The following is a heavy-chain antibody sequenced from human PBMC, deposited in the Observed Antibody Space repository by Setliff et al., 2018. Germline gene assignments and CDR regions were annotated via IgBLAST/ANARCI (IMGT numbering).Heavy chain of an antibody. D-gene: IGHD1-26*01. CDR3: ARAPPNRYSGSYEYFYMDV. Sequence: ASETLSLTCTVSGGSISSYCWSWIRQPPGKGLEWIGYIYASGSTNYNPSLKSRVTLSVDTSKNQFSLKVSSVTAADTAVYYCARAPPNRYSGSYEYFYMDVWGKGTTVTVSS. CDR1: GGSISSYC. V-gene: IGHV4-4*08. J-gene: IGHJ6*03. CDR2: IYASGST.